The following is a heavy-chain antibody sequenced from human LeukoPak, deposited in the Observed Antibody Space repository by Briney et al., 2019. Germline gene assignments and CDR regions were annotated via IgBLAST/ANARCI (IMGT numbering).Heavy chain of an antibody. CDR2: VHSGGST. D-gene: IGHD6-13*01. J-gene: IGHJ4*02. CDR3: ARLPGGRAAARNLDY. CDR1: GGSISSSRTYY. V-gene: IGHV4-39*02. Sequence: KPSETLFLTCDVSGGSISSSRTYYWGWIRQPPGKGLERIGSVHSGGSTYFNPSLRSRVTISVDTSKNHFSLKLSSVTAADTAVYYCARLPGGRAAARNLDYWGQGTLITVSS.